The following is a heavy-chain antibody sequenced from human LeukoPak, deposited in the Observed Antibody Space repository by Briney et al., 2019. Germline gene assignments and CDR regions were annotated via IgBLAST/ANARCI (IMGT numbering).Heavy chain of an antibody. Sequence: GGSLRLSCAASGFTLSNYAMGWVRQAPGKGLEWVSTISSSGSSTYYADSVKGRFTISRDNSKNTLYLQMNNLRAEDTAVYYCAKEGSSSWYYFDYWGQGTLVTFSS. CDR2: ISSSGSST. D-gene: IGHD6-13*01. V-gene: IGHV3-23*01. J-gene: IGHJ4*02. CDR3: AKEGSSSWYYFDY. CDR1: GFTLSNYA.